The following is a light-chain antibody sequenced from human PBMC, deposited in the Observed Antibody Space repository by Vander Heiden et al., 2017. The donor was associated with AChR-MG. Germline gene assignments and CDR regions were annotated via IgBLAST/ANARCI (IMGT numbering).Light chain of an antibody. V-gene: IGKV1-5*03. CDR1: QSISSW. J-gene: IGKJ1*01. CDR3: QQYNSYWT. Sequence: DIPMPQSPSTLSASVGDRVTLTCRASQSISSWLAWYQQKPGKAPKLLNYKASSLASGVPSRCSGSGSGTEIILTISSLQPDDFASYYCQQYNSYWTFGQGTKVEIK. CDR2: KAS.